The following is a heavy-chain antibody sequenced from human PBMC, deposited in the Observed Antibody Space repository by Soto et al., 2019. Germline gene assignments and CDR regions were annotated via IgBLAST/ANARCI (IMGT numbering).Heavy chain of an antibody. D-gene: IGHD6-13*01. CDR1: GGSISSYY. J-gene: IGHJ5*02. CDR3: ARDESSSWYRWFDP. CDR2: IYYSGST. Sequence: PSETLSLTCTVSGGSISSYYWSWIRQPPGKGLEWIGYIYYSGSTNYNPSLKSRVTISLDTSKNQFYLKLSSVTAADTAVNYCARDESSSWYRWFDPWGQGTLVTVYS. V-gene: IGHV4-59*01.